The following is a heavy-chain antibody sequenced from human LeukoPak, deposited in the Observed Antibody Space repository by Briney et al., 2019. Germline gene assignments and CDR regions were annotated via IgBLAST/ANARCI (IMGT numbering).Heavy chain of an antibody. CDR1: GYTFTSYG. J-gene: IGHJ6*03. CDR3: ARQGILTGYYKDYYYYYYMDV. Sequence: ASVKVSCKASGYTFTSYGISWVRQAPGQGLEWMGWISAYNGNTNYAQKLQGRVTMTTDTSTSTAYMELRSLRSDDTAVYYCARQGILTGYYKDYYYYYYMDVWGKGITVTVSS. V-gene: IGHV1-18*01. CDR2: ISAYNGNT. D-gene: IGHD3-9*01.